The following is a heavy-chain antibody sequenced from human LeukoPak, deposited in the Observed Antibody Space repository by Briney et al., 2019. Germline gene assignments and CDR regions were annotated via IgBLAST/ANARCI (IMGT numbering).Heavy chain of an antibody. D-gene: IGHD3-10*01. J-gene: IGHJ4*02. Sequence: SVKVSCKASGGTFSSYAISWVRQALGQGLEWMGGIIPIFGTANYAQKFQGRVTITADESTSTAYMELSSLRSEDTAVYYCARSIPVDYGSGSYYTDWGQGTLVTVSS. CDR3: ARSIPVDYGSGSYYTD. V-gene: IGHV1-69*13. CDR2: IIPIFGTA. CDR1: GGTFSSYA.